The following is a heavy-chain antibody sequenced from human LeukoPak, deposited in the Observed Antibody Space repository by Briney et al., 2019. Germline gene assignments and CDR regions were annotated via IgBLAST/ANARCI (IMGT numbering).Heavy chain of an antibody. V-gene: IGHV4-59*08. CDR3: AGQYYDFWSGYLNWFDP. J-gene: IGHJ5*02. CDR2: IYYSGST. CDR1: GGSISSYY. D-gene: IGHD3-3*01. Sequence: SETLSLTCTVSGGSISSYYWSWIRQPPGKGLEWIGYIYYSGSTNYNPSLKSRVTISVDTSKNQFSLKLSSVTAADTAVYYCAGQYYDFWSGYLNWFDPWGQGTLVTVSS.